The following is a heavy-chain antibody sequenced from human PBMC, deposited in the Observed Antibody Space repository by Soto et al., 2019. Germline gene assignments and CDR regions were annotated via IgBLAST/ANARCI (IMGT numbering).Heavy chain of an antibody. CDR2: ISYDGSNK. V-gene: IGHV3-30*18. CDR3: AKAMDIVVVVAAIDY. D-gene: IGHD2-15*01. Sequence: QVQLVESGGGVVQPGRSLRLSCAASGFTFSSYGMHWVRQAPGKGLEWVAVISYDGSNKYYADSVKGRFTISRDNSKNTLYLQMNSLIAEDTAVYYCAKAMDIVVVVAAIDYWGQGTLVTVSS. CDR1: GFTFSSYG. J-gene: IGHJ4*02.